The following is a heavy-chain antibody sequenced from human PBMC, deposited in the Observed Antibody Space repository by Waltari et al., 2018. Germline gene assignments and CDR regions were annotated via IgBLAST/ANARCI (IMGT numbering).Heavy chain of an antibody. J-gene: IGHJ6*02. Sequence: QVQLQESGPGLVKPSETLSLTCTVSGGSLSSFFWSWIRRPPGKGLEWIGYIYYTGSTNYKPSLRSRLTISLDTSKNQFSLNLNSVSATDTAVYYCTRHREQLGAYYYYGIDVWGQGTAVTVSS. V-gene: IGHV4-59*08. D-gene: IGHD6-6*01. CDR1: GGSLSSFF. CDR2: IYYTGST. CDR3: TRHREQLGAYYYYGIDV.